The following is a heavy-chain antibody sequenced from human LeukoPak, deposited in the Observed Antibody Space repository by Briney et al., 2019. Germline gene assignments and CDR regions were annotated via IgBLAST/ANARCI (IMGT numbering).Heavy chain of an antibody. Sequence: SETLSLTCIVSGGSISSYYWSWIRPPAGKGLEWVGRIYTRGSTNYNPSLKRRVTMSVDTSKNQFSLKLSSVTAADTAVYYCARDIVVVPAATYHYYYYMDVWGKGTTVTVSS. CDR1: GGSISSYY. D-gene: IGHD2-2*01. CDR2: IYTRGST. V-gene: IGHV4-4*07. CDR3: ARDIVVVPAATYHYYYYMDV. J-gene: IGHJ6*03.